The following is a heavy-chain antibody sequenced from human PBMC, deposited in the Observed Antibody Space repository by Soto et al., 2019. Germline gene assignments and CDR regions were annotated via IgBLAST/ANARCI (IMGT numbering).Heavy chain of an antibody. CDR1: GGSFSGYY. CDR3: ARLGLRYYMDV. CDR2: INHSGST. Sequence: QVQLQQWGAGLLKPSETLSLTCAVYGGSFSGYYWSWIRQPPGKGLEWIGEINHSGSTNYNPSLKSRVTIAVDTAKNQFSLKLSSVTAADTAVYYCARLGLRYYMDVWGKGTTVTVSS. D-gene: IGHD1-7*01. V-gene: IGHV4-34*01. J-gene: IGHJ6*03.